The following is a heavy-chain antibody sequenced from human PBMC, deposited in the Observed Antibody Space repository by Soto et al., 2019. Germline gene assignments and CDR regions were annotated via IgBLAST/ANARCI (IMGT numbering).Heavy chain of an antibody. CDR1: GGSFSGYY. Sequence: SETLSLTCAVYGGSFSGYYWSWIRQPPGKGLEWIGGINHSGSTNYNPSLKSRVTISVDTSKNQFSLKLSSVTAADTAVYYCAIWDYYYYGMDVWGQGTTVTVSS. CDR2: INHSGST. D-gene: IGHD3-16*01. V-gene: IGHV4-34*01. CDR3: AIWDYYYYGMDV. J-gene: IGHJ6*02.